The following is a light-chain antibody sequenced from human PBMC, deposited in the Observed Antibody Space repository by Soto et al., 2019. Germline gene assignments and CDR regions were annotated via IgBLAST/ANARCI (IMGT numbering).Light chain of an antibody. Sequence: EIVLTQSPGTLSVSPGERATLSCRASQSVTSSSLAWYQQRSGQAPRLLIYGTSSRATGISDRFSGSGSGTDFTLTISSLEPEDFAVYYCQQYGSSPWTFGQGTKVDIK. V-gene: IGKV3-20*01. CDR1: QSVTSSS. CDR2: GTS. CDR3: QQYGSSPWT. J-gene: IGKJ1*01.